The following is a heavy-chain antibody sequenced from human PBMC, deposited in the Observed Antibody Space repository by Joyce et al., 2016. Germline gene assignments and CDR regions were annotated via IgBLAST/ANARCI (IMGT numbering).Heavy chain of an antibody. CDR1: GGSFSDYF. CDR3: VRASHSIFGVVIKVYYYYMDV. D-gene: IGHD3-3*01. CDR2: INHSGST. J-gene: IGHJ6*03. V-gene: IGHV4-34*01. Sequence: QVQLQQWGAGLLKPSETLSLTCAVSGGSFSDYFWSWFRQPPGKGLEWIGEINHSGSTNYNPSLKSRVTISVDTSKHQFSLKLSSVTAADTAVYYCVRASHSIFGVVIKVYYYYMDVWGKGTTVTVSS.